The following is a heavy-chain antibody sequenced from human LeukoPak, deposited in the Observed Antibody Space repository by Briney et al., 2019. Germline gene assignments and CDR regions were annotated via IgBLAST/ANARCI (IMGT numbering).Heavy chain of an antibody. Sequence: SETLSLTCTVSGGSITAGNHHWGWIRQPPGEGLEWIGSVYYSGSIFSDTSHKSRVTISGDTSKNQFSLSLSSVTAADTAAYYCARLNPGYVTAPHDSWGQGMLVTVSS. CDR3: ARLNPGYVTAPHDS. V-gene: IGHV4-39*01. CDR1: GGSITAGNHH. D-gene: IGHD3-16*01. J-gene: IGHJ5*01. CDR2: VYYSGSI.